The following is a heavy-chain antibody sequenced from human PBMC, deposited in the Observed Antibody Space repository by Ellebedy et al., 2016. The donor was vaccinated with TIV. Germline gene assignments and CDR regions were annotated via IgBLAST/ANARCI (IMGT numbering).Heavy chain of an antibody. CDR1: GASISSYY. D-gene: IGHD1-26*01. Sequence: SETLSLTCNVSGASISSYYWSWIRQPPGKGLEWNGYMSYSGSTNYNPSLKSRVTISVDTSKSQFSLKLTSVTAADAAVYYCASRASGRSDLGRGLYFENWGQGTLVTVSS. CDR3: ASRASGRSDLGRGLYFEN. CDR2: MSYSGST. V-gene: IGHV4-59*08. J-gene: IGHJ4*02.